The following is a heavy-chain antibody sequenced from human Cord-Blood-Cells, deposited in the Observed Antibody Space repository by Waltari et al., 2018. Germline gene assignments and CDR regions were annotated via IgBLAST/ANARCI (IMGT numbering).Heavy chain of an antibody. CDR1: GFTVSSNY. J-gene: IGHJ3*02. V-gene: IGHV3-53*01. CDR3: ASTTSIAARFFAFDI. D-gene: IGHD6-6*01. Sequence: EVQLVESGGGLIQPGGSLRLSCAASGFTVSSNYMSWVRQAPGKGLEWVSVIYSGGSTYYADSVKGRFTISRDNSKNTLYLQMNSLRAEDTAVYYCASTTSIAARFFAFDIWGQGTMVTVSS. CDR2: IYSGGST.